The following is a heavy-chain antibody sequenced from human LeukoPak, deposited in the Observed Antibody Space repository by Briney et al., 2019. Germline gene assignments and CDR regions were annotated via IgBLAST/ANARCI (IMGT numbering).Heavy chain of an antibody. CDR3: ARDDMGFDY. CDR2: IHYTGST. Sequence: SETLSLTCTVSGGSISSYYWSWIRQSPGKGLECIGYIHYTGSTNYNPSLKSRVTISVDTSKNQFSLKLSSVTAADTAVYYCARDDMGFDYWGQGTLVTVSS. CDR1: GGSISSYY. V-gene: IGHV4-59*01. J-gene: IGHJ4*02. D-gene: IGHD2-15*01.